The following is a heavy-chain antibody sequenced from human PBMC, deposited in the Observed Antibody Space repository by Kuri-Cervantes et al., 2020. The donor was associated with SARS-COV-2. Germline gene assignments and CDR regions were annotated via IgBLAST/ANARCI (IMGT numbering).Heavy chain of an antibody. D-gene: IGHD3-22*01. CDR1: GESVSSNSAA. CDR2: TYYNSQWYT. Sequence: LRLSCAISGESVSSNSAAWDWIRQSPSRGLEWLGRTYYNSQWYTDYSPSVKSRIIIRSDTSKNHVSLQLNSVTPEDTAVYYCAREQISLIVLQSGTCAIWGQGTWSPSPQ. J-gene: IGHJ3*02. CDR3: AREQISLIVLQSGTCAI. V-gene: IGHV6-1*01.